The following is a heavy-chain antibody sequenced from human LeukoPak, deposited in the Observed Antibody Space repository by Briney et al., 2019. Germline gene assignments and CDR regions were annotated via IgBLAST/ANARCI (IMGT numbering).Heavy chain of an antibody. V-gene: IGHV3-23*01. D-gene: IGHD1-26*01. CDR3: AKHRSGNYAFDY. CDR1: GFTFSTCG. J-gene: IGHJ4*02. CDR2: ITRGGGST. Sequence: GGSLRLSCAASGFTFSTCGMSWVRQAPGKGLEWVSVITRGGGSTYNADSVKGRFNISRDNSRNTLYLQMNSLRAEDTAVYYCAKHRSGNYAFDYWGQGTLVTVSS.